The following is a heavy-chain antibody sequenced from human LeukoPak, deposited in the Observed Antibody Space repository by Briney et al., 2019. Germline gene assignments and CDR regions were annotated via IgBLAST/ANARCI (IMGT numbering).Heavy chain of an antibody. CDR2: IYYSGST. Sequence: PSETLSLTCTVSGGSISGYYWSWIRQPPGKGLEWIGYIYYSGSTNYNPSLKSRVTISVDTSKNQFSLKLSSVTAADTAVYYCARNPPYSYGWTLLPFFDYWGQGTLVTVSS. J-gene: IGHJ4*02. V-gene: IGHV4-59*01. D-gene: IGHD5-18*01. CDR3: ARNPPYSYGWTLLPFFDY. CDR1: GGSISGYY.